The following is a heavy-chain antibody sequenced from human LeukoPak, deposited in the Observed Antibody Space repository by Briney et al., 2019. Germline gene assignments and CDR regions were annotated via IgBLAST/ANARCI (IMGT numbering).Heavy chain of an antibody. J-gene: IGHJ5*02. CDR3: ARDLGSYRIGFDP. Sequence: GASVKVSCKASGYTFTGYYMHWVRQAPGQGLEWMGWINPDNGGTNYAQKFQGRVTMTRDTSISTAYMELSRLRSDDTAVYYCARDLGSYRIGFDPWGQGTLVTVSS. CDR2: INPDNGGT. V-gene: IGHV1-2*02. D-gene: IGHD3-16*02. CDR1: GYTFTGYY.